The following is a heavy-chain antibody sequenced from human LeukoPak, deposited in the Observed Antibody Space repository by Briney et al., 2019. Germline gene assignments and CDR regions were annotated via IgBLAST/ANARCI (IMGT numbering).Heavy chain of an antibody. D-gene: IGHD5-18*01. V-gene: IGHV3-74*01. CDR2: INGDASST. CDR1: GLTLSGYW. J-gene: IGHJ4*02. CDR3: ARARGNTYGYFEY. Sequence: GGSLRLSCTASGLTLSGYWMHWVRQAPGKGLVWVSRINGDASSTSYADSVKGRFTISRDNAKSTLYLQMNSLRVEDTAVYYCARARGNTYGYFEYWGQGTLVTVSS.